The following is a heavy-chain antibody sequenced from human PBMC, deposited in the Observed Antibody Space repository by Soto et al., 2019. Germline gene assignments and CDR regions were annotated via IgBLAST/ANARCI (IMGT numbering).Heavy chain of an antibody. J-gene: IGHJ4*02. CDR2: VFSNDEK. Sequence: SGPTLVNPTETLTLTCTVSVFSLSNARMGVSWIRQPPGKALEWLAHVFSNDEKSYSTSLKSRLTISKHTSKRQVVLSMANMDPVDTATYFCARVDERAYGGYGLYYFDSWGQGTLVTVSS. CDR3: ARVDERAYGGYGLYYFDS. CDR1: VFSLSNARMG. D-gene: IGHD5-12*01. V-gene: IGHV2-26*01.